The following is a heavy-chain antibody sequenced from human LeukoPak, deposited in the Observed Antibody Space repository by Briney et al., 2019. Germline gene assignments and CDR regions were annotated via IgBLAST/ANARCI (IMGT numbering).Heavy chain of an antibody. CDR1: GYSISSGYY. D-gene: IGHD7-27*01. V-gene: IGHV4-38-2*02. CDR3: ASRKLGNDY. CDR2: IYHSGST. J-gene: IGHJ4*02. Sequence: SETLSLTCTVSGYSISSGYYWGWIRQPPGKGLEWIGTIYHSGSTYYNPSLKSRVTISVDTSKNQFSLKLSSVTAADTAVYYCASRKLGNDYWGQGTLVTVSS.